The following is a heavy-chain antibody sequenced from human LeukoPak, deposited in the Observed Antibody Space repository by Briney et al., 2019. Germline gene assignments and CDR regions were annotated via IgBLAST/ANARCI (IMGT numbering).Heavy chain of an antibody. CDR2: IYYSGNT. J-gene: IGHJ4*02. CDR1: GGSISNSNYY. CDR3: ARRRGLEPPDY. V-gene: IGHV4-39*01. Sequence: SETLSLTCTVSGGSISNSNYYWGWLRQPPGKGLEWIGSIYYSGNTYYKPSLKSRVTISVDTSKNQFSLKLSSVPAADTAVYYCARRRGLEPPDYWGQGTLVTVSS. D-gene: IGHD1-1*01.